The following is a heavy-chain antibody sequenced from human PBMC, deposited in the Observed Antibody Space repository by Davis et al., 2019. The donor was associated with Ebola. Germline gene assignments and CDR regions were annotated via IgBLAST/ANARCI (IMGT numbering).Heavy chain of an antibody. CDR1: GDSVSGSNGA. D-gene: IGHD6-19*01. Sequence: HSQTLSLTCAISGDSVSGSNGAWNWIRQSPSRGLEWLGRTYYNSKWYNDYAISVKSRITVNSDTSKNQFSLLLNSVTPEDTAIYYCTRGWFRSGMDVWGQGTTITVSS. V-gene: IGHV6-1*01. CDR2: TYYNSKWYN. J-gene: IGHJ6*02. CDR3: TRGWFRSGMDV.